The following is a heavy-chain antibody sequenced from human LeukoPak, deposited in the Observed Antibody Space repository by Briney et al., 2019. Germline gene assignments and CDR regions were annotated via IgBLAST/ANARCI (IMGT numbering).Heavy chain of an antibody. CDR2: IYTRGNT. D-gene: IGHD6-13*01. V-gene: IGHV4-4*07. CDR1: GGSISNYY. CDR3: ATHPPGYSSSWYYFDY. J-gene: IGHJ4*02. Sequence: ETLSLTCTVSGGSISNYYWSWIRQPAGKGLEWIGRIYTRGNTNYNPSLKSRVTMSVDTPKNEVSLKSTSVTAADTAVYYCATHPPGYSSSWYYFDYWGQGTLVTVSS.